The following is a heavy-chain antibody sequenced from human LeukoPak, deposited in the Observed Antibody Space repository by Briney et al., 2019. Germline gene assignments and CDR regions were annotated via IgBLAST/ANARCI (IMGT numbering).Heavy chain of an antibody. CDR3: AKVRVGATIAD. Sequence: GGSLRLSCVASGFTFRSYAMNWVRQAPGKGLQWVSGISESGVGSNYADSVEGRFTTSRDNSKNTLYLQMNSLRAEDTAVYYCAKVRVGATIADWGQGTLVTVSS. V-gene: IGHV3-23*01. CDR2: ISESGVGS. D-gene: IGHD1-26*01. J-gene: IGHJ4*02. CDR1: GFTFRSYA.